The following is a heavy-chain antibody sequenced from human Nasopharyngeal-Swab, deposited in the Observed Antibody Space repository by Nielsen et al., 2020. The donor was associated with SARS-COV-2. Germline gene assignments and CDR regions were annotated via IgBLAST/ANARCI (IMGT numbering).Heavy chain of an antibody. J-gene: IGHJ6*02. V-gene: IGHV3-53*01. Sequence: GGSLRLSCAASGFTVSSNYMSWVRQAPGKGLEWVSVIYSGGSTYYADSVKGRFTISRDNAKNSLYLQMNSLRAEDTAVYYCARVGGVGALYYYYGMDVWGQGTTVTVSS. CDR3: ARVGGVGALYYYYGMDV. D-gene: IGHD1-26*01. CDR1: GFTVSSNY. CDR2: IYSGGST.